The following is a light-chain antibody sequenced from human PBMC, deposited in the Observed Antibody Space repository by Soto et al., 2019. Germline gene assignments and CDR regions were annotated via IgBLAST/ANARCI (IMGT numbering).Light chain of an antibody. J-gene: IGLJ1*01. CDR1: SSDVGGYNY. CDR2: EVS. CDR3: CSHAGSSTYL. Sequence: QPVLTQPPSASGSPGQSVTISCTGTSSDVGGYNYVSWYQQHPGKAPKLMIYEVSKRPSGVPDRFSGSKSGNTASLTVSGLQAEDEADYYCCSHAGSSTYLFGTGTKLTVL. V-gene: IGLV2-8*01.